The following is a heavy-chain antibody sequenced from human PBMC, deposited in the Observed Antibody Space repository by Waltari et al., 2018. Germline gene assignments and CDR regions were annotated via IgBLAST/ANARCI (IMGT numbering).Heavy chain of an antibody. J-gene: IGHJ4*02. CDR3: SRGGDADKAGGI. V-gene: IGHV4-34*01. CDR1: GGSFSNYY. CDR2: IHPSGTA. Sequence: QVQLQQWGAGLFTPAETLSLTCAGYGGSFSNYYWSWIRQPPGMGLEWIGEIHPSGTAYYNASLKSRVSISVDTSNNQFSLRLSSVTAADTAEYYCSRGGDADKAGGIWGQGTLVTVSS. D-gene: IGHD3-3*01.